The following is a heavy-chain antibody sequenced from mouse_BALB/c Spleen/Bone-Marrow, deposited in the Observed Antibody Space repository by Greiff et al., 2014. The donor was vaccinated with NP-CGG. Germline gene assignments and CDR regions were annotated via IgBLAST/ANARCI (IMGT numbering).Heavy chain of an antibody. J-gene: IGHJ1*01. V-gene: IGHV1-14*01. Sequence: EVQLVESGPELVKPGASVKMSCKASGYTFTNYVMHWVKQKPGQGLEWIGYINPYNDGTKYNEKFKGKATLTSDKSSSTAYMELSSLTSEDSTVYYCARGGNYWYFDVWGAGTTVTVSS. CDR3: ARGGNYWYFDV. D-gene: IGHD2-1*01. CDR1: GYTFTNYV. CDR2: INPYNDGT.